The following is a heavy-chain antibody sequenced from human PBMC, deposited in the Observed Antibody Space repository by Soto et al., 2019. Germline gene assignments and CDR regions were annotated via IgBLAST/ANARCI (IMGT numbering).Heavy chain of an antibody. D-gene: IGHD3-3*01. CDR2: IYYSGST. CDR3: ARHLRFGFDY. Sequence: SETLSLTCTVSGGSISSNYWSWIRQPPGKGLEWIGYIYYSGSTNYNPSLKSRVTISVDTSKNQFSLKLSSVTAADTAVYYCARHLRFGFDYWGQGTLVTVSS. V-gene: IGHV4-59*08. CDR1: GGSISSNY. J-gene: IGHJ4*02.